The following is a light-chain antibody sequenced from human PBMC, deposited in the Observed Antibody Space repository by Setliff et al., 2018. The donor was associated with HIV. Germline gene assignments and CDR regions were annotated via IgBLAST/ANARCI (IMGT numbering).Light chain of an antibody. CDR2: EGS. J-gene: IGLJ1*01. V-gene: IGLV2-14*03. CDR1: SSDIGAYKS. Sequence: QSVLAQPASVSGSPGQSIAISCTGTSSDIGAYKSVSWYQQHPGKAPKLLIYEGSNRPSRVSDRFSGSKSGNTASLTISGLQTEDEADYYCCSFAITDTYVLGTGTKVTVL. CDR3: CSFAITDTYV.